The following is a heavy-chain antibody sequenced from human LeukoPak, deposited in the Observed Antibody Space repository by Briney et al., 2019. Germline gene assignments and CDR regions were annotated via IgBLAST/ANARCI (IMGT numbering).Heavy chain of an antibody. J-gene: IGHJ3*02. CDR3: ARGPSIAARYDAFDI. V-gene: IGHV3-48*03. CDR1: EFTLTSYE. Sequence: GGALRLSCAASEFTLTSYELNWVRQAPGKGLEWVSYISSSGNTISYADSVKGRFTVSRDNAKNSLYLQVISLRAEDTAVYYCARGPSIAARYDAFDIWGQGTMVTVSS. CDR2: ISSSGNTI. D-gene: IGHD6-6*01.